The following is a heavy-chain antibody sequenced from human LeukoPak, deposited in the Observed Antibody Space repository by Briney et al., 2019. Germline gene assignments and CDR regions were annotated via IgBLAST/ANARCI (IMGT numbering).Heavy chain of an antibody. CDR3: ARDPRITIFGVVTQNYFDY. CDR1: GFTFSSYG. J-gene: IGHJ4*02. Sequence: SGGSLRLSCAASGFTFSSYGMHWVRQAPGKGLEWVAVIWYDGSNKYYADSVKGRFTISRDNSKNTLYLQMNSLRAEDTAVYYCARDPRITIFGVVTQNYFDYWGQGTLVTVSS. V-gene: IGHV3-33*01. CDR2: IWYDGSNK. D-gene: IGHD3-3*01.